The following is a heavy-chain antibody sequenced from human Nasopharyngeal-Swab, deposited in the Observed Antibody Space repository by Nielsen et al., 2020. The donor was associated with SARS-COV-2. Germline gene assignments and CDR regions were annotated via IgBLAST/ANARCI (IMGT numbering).Heavy chain of an antibody. Sequence: ASVKVPCKASGYTFTSYGISWVRQAPGQGLEWMGWISAYNGNTNYAQKLQGRVTMTTDTSTSTAYMELRSLRSADTAVYYCARDDSSNYDFWSGYYTSFDYWGQGTLVTVSS. V-gene: IGHV1-18*01. CDR1: GYTFTSYG. CDR2: ISAYNGNT. J-gene: IGHJ4*02. D-gene: IGHD3-3*01. CDR3: ARDDSSNYDFWSGYYTSFDY.